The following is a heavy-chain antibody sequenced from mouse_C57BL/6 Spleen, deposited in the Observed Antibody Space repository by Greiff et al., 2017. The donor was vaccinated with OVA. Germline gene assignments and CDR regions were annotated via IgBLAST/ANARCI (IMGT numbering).Heavy chain of an antibody. V-gene: IGHV5-4*01. CDR3: ARETYYFDY. Sequence: EVMLVESGGGLVKPGGSLKLSCAASGFTFSSYAMSWVRQTPEKRLEWVATISDGGSYTYYPDNVKGRFTISRDNAKNNLYLQMSHLKSEDTAMYYCARETYYFDYWGQGTTLTVSS. CDR1: GFTFSSYA. J-gene: IGHJ2*01. CDR2: ISDGGSYT.